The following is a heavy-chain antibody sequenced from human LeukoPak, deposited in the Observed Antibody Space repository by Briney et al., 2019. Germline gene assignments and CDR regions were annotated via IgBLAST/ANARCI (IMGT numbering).Heavy chain of an antibody. D-gene: IGHD2-15*01. CDR2: INHSGST. J-gene: IGHJ6*04. V-gene: IGHV4-34*01. CDR3: ARALSGCSGGSCYSRYYYYGMDV. CDR1: GGSFSGYY. Sequence: PSETLSLTCAVYGGSFSGYYWSWIRQPPGKGLEWIGEINHSGSTNYNPSLKSRVTISVETSKNQFSLKLSSVTAADTVVYYWARALSGCSGGSCYSRYYYYGMDVWGKGTTVTVSS.